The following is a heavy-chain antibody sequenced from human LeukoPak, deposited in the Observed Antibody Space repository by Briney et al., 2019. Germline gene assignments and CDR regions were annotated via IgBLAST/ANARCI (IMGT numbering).Heavy chain of an antibody. Sequence: PGGSLRLSCAASEFTFSGFSMDWVRQAPGRGLEWLSYISSTSSTMLYADSVKGRFTISRDNAKNSLYLQMHSLRAEDTAVYYCARSRSGYQFDYWGQGTLVTVSS. CDR3: ARSRSGYQFDY. CDR2: ISSTSSTM. D-gene: IGHD2-2*01. V-gene: IGHV3-48*01. CDR1: EFTFSGFS. J-gene: IGHJ4*02.